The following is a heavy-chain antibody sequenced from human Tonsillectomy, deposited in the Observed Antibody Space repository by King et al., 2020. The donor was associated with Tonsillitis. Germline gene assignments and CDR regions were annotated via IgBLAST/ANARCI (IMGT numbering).Heavy chain of an antibody. J-gene: IGHJ3*02. CDR1: GFTFSSYA. CDR3: VKDLGSGWSWRAAGAFVI. Sequence: VQLVESGGGLVQPGGSLRLSCSASGFTFSSYAMHWVRQAPGKGLEYVSAISSNGGSTYYADSVKGRFTISRDNSKNTLYLQMSSLRAEDTAVYYCVKDLGSGWSWRAAGAFVIWAKGQWSPSLQ. V-gene: IGHV3-64D*06. CDR2: ISSNGGST. D-gene: IGHD6-19*01.